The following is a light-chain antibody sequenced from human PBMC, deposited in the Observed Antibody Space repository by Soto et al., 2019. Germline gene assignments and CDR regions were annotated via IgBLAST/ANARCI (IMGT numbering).Light chain of an antibody. V-gene: IGLV2-14*01. CDR1: SSDVGGYNY. CDR2: EVS. Sequence: ALTQHASVSGSPGQSITISCTGTSSDVGGYNYVSWYQQHPGKAPKLMIYEVSNRPSGVSNRFSGSKSGNTASLTISGLQAEDEADYYCSSYTSSSTLGVFGTGTKVTVL. CDR3: SSYTSSSTLGV. J-gene: IGLJ1*01.